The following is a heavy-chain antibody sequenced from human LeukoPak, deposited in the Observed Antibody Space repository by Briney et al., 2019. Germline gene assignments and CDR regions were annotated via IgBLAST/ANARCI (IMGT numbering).Heavy chain of an antibody. V-gene: IGHV1-3*01. D-gene: IGHD2-15*01. CDR1: GYTFINYA. Sequence: GASVKVSCKGSGYTFINYAVHWVRQAPGQRLEWLGWINPGNGDTKYSQNFQGRVTVTSDTSAATAYVELNSLTSEDTAVYYCARERWHCRVNCYSVYYYALDVWGQGTTVTVSS. CDR3: ARERWHCRVNCYSVYYYALDV. CDR2: INPGNGDT. J-gene: IGHJ6*02.